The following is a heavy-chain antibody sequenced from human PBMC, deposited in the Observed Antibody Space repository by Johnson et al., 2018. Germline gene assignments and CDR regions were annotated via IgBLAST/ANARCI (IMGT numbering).Heavy chain of an antibody. CDR2: IWYDRSEK. Sequence: QLVESGGGVVQPGRSLRLSCAASGFIFGSYGMHWVRQAPGKGLEWVAIIWYDRSEKYYADSVKGRFTISRDNSKNTLYLQLNSLRVDDTAVYYCAREPEGELHYAMDVWGQGTPVTVSS. D-gene: IGHD1-7*01. CDR3: AREPEGELHYAMDV. V-gene: IGHV3-33*01. CDR1: GFIFGSYG. J-gene: IGHJ6*02.